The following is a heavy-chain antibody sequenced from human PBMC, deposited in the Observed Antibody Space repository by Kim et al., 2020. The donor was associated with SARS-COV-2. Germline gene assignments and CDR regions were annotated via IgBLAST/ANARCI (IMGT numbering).Heavy chain of an antibody. V-gene: IGHV3-15*01. J-gene: IGHJ4*02. Sequence: YAAPVKGRFTNSRDDSKNTLYLQMNSLKTEDTAVYYCTTGNYGSGIANNYWGQGTLVTVSS. CDR3: TTGNYGSGIANNY. D-gene: IGHD3-10*01.